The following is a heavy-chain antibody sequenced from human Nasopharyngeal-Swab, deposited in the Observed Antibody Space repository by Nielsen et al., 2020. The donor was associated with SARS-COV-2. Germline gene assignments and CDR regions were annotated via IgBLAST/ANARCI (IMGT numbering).Heavy chain of an antibody. D-gene: IGHD6-6*01. Sequence: SVKVPCKASGGTLRTYAINWFRQAPGQGLEWMGGIIPIFGTSAYAQKFKGRVTIIADESTSTVYMDLNSLRSEDTAVYYCAGELGRNNWEQLVIGGRWFDPWGQGTLVTVSS. CDR2: IIPIFGTS. V-gene: IGHV1-69*13. CDR3: AGELGRNNWEQLVIGGRWFDP. CDR1: GGTLRTYA. J-gene: IGHJ5*02.